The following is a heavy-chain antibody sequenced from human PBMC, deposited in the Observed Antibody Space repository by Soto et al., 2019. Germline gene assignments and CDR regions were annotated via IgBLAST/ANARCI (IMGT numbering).Heavy chain of an antibody. D-gene: IGHD3-10*01. J-gene: IGHJ5*02. CDR1: GGSISNYY. Sequence: QVQLRESGPGLVRPSETLSLTCTVSGGSISNYYWNWIRQPPGKGLEWIGSIYYSGSTSYNPSLKSRVTMSVDTSKNQFSLKLTSVTAADAAVYYCARTCFDSGTYYNSCFDPWGQGTLVTVSS. CDR3: ARTCFDSGTYYNSCFDP. V-gene: IGHV4-59*01. CDR2: IYYSGST.